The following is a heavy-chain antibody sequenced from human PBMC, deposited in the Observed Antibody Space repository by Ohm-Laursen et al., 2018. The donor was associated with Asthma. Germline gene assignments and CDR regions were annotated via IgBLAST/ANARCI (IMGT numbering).Heavy chain of an antibody. Sequence: SLRLSCAASGFTFSSYAMHWVRQAPGKGLEWVAVISYDGSNKYYADSVKGRFTISRDNSKNTLYLQMNSLRAEDTAVYYCAKSTMIVVVRLAFDIWGQGTMVTVSS. D-gene: IGHD3-22*01. CDR3: AKSTMIVVVRLAFDI. J-gene: IGHJ3*02. V-gene: IGHV3-30-3*02. CDR1: GFTFSSYA. CDR2: ISYDGSNK.